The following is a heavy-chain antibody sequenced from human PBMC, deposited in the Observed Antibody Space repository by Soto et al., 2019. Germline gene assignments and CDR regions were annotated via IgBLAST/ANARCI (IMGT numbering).Heavy chain of an antibody. J-gene: IGHJ5*02. CDR3: AKNGRAAAMYNWFDP. Sequence: EVQLLESGGGLVQPGGSLRLSCTGSGFTFSSYAMNWVRQAPGKGLEGVSTISGSGGTTYYADSVKGRFTISRDNSKNTLYLQTSSLSAEDTAVYYCAKNGRAAAMYNWFDPWGQGTLVTVSS. D-gene: IGHD6-13*01. CDR1: GFTFSSYA. V-gene: IGHV3-23*01. CDR2: ISGSGGTT.